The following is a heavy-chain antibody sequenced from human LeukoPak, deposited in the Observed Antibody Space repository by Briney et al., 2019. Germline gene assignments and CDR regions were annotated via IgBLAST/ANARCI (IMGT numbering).Heavy chain of an antibody. CDR2: IYHSGST. CDR1: GYSISSGYY. J-gene: IGHJ6*03. V-gene: IGHV4-38-2*02. Sequence: SETLSLTCAVSGYSISSGYYWGWIRQPPRKGLEWIGSIYHSGSTYYNPSLKSRVTISVDTSKNQFSLKLSSVTAADTAVYYCARDQYCSGGSCYSDDYYYYMDVWGKGTTVTVSS. D-gene: IGHD2-15*01. CDR3: ARDQYCSGGSCYSDDYYYYMDV.